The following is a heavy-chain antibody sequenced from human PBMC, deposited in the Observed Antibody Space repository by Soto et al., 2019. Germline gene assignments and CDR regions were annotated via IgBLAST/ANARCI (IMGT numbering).Heavy chain of an antibody. CDR3: ARESEDLTSNFDY. CDR1: GFTLTRYS. Sequence: GGSLRLTCAAFGFTLTRYSMNWVRQAPGKGLEWVSSISSTTNYIYYGDSMKGRFTISRDNAKNSLYLEMNSLRAEDTAVYYCARESEDLTSNFDYWGQGTLVTVSS. CDR2: ISSTTNYI. V-gene: IGHV3-21*06. J-gene: IGHJ4*02.